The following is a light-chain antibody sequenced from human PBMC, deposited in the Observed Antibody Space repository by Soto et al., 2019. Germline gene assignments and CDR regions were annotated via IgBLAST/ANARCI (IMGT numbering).Light chain of an antibody. CDR3: QSYDSSLNGVV. Sequence: QSVLTQPPSVSGAPGQRVTISCTGSSSKIGAGYDVHWYQQLPGTAPKLLIFGNTNRPSGVPDRFSGSKSDTSASLAITGLQAEDEADYYCQSYDSSLNGVVFGGGTKLTVL. V-gene: IGLV1-40*01. CDR1: SSKIGAGYD. J-gene: IGLJ2*01. CDR2: GNT.